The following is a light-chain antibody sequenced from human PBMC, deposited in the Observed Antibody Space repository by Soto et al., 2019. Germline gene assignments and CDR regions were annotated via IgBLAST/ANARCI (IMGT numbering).Light chain of an antibody. CDR2: EVS. V-gene: IGLV2-14*01. CDR1: SSDVGGYKY. CDR3: SSYTSTSTLV. J-gene: IGLJ1*01. Sequence: QSALTQPASVSGSPGQSITISCTGTSSDVGGYKYVSWYQQHPGKAPKLMIYEVSNRPSGVSNRLSGAKSGNTATLTISGLQAEDEADYYCSSYTSTSTLVFGTGTKLTVL.